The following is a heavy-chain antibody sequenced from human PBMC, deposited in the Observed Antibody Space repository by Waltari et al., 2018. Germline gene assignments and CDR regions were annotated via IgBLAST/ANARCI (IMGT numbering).Heavy chain of an antibody. J-gene: IGHJ5*02. V-gene: IGHV4-4*07. CDR2: IYTSGST. CDR3: ASHPPYDFWSGSTLNWFDP. CDR1: GGSISSYY. Sequence: QVQLQESGPGLVKPSATLSLTCTVSGGSISSYYWSWIRQPAGQGLEWIGRIYTSGSTNYNPSLKSRVTMSVDTSKNQFSLKLSSVTAADTAVYYCASHPPYDFWSGSTLNWFDPWGQGTLVTVSS. D-gene: IGHD3-3*01.